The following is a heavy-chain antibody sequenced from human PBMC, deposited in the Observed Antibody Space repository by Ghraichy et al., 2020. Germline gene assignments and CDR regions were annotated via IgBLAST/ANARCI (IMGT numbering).Heavy chain of an antibody. CDR3: ASHRNYYDSSGYSDY. V-gene: IGHV4-39*01. J-gene: IGHJ4*02. CDR2: IYYSGST. Sequence: SETLSLTCTVSGGSISSSSYYWGWIRQPPGKGLEWIGSIYYSGSTYYNPSLKSRVTISVDTSKNQFSLKLSSVTAADTAVYYCASHRNYYDSSGYSDYWGQGTLVTVSS. D-gene: IGHD3-22*01. CDR1: GGSISSSSYY.